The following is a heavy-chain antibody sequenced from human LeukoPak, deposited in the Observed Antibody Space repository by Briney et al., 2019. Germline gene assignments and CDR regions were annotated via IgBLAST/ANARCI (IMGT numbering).Heavy chain of an antibody. CDR2: INPNSGGT. D-gene: IGHD1-26*01. J-gene: IGHJ4*02. V-gene: IGHV1-2*02. CDR1: GYTFTDYY. Sequence: ASVTVSCKASGYTFTDYYMHWVRQAPGQGLEWMGWINPNSGGTNYAQKFQGRVTMTRGTSISTAYMELSRLRSDDTAVYYCARHPYSGSYHFDYWGQGTLVTVSS. CDR3: ARHPYSGSYHFDY.